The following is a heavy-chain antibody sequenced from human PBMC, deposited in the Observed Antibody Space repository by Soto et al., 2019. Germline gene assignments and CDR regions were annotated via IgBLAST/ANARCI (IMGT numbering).Heavy chain of an antibody. CDR1: GFTSSTYA. V-gene: IGHV3-30-3*01. J-gene: IGHJ4*02. Sequence: GGSLRLSCAASGFTSSTYAMHWVRQAPGKGLEWVAVISYDGSNKYYADSVKGRFTISRDNSKNTLYLQMNSLRAEDTAVYYCAFGNSSSWYDYWGQGTLVTVSS. CDR2: ISYDGSNK. D-gene: IGHD6-13*01. CDR3: AFGNSSSWYDY.